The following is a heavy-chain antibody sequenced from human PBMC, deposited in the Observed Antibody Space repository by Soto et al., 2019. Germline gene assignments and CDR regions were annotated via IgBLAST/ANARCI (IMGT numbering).Heavy chain of an antibody. D-gene: IGHD6-19*01. CDR1: GFTFDDYA. V-gene: IGHV3-9*01. CDR2: ISWNSGSI. CDR3: AKDIGSGWYLGFDY. J-gene: IGHJ4*02. Sequence: GGSLRLSCAASGFTFDDYAMHWVRQAPGKGQEWVSGISWNSGSIGYADSVKGRFTISRDNAKNSLYLQMNSLRAEDTALYYCAKDIGSGWYLGFDYWGQGTLVTVSS.